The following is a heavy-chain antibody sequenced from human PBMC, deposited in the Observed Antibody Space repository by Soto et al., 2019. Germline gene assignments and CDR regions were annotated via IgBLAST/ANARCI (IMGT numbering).Heavy chain of an antibody. CDR1: GGPFSGYY. CDR3: ARADRTLVTSYSLDV. V-gene: IGHV4-34*01. D-gene: IGHD2-21*02. Sequence: PSENLSLTCAVYGGPFSGYYWTWIRQPPGKGLEWIGEINHSGTINFNPSLKSRLTISLDTSKKHFSLKLSSVTDADTAAYYCARADRTLVTSYSLDVWGQGTTVTVSS. CDR2: INHSGTI. J-gene: IGHJ6*02.